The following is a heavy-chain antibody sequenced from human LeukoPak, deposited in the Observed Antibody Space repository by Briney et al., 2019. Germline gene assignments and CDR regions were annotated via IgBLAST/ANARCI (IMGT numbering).Heavy chain of an antibody. CDR1: EFSVGSNY. Sequence: GGSLRLSCAASEFSVGSNYMTWVRQAPGKGLEWVSLIYSGGSTYYADSVKGRFTISRDNSKNTLYLQMNSLRAEDTAVYYCAKVVQQLTGWGQGTLVTVSS. D-gene: IGHD6-13*01. CDR3: AKVVQQLTG. V-gene: IGHV3-66*01. J-gene: IGHJ4*02. CDR2: IYSGGST.